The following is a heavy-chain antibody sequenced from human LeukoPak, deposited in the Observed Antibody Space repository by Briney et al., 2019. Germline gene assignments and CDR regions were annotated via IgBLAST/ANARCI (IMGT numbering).Heavy chain of an antibody. Sequence: GGSLRLSYAASGFTFSDYYMSWIRQAPGKGLEWVSYISSSGSTIYYADSVKGRFTISRDNAKNSLYLQMNSLRAEDTAVYYCARGRATMIVVVSPPVDWGQGTLVTVSS. V-gene: IGHV3-11*04. D-gene: IGHD3-22*01. CDR3: ARGRATMIVVVSPPVD. J-gene: IGHJ4*02. CDR2: ISSSGSTI. CDR1: GFTFSDYY.